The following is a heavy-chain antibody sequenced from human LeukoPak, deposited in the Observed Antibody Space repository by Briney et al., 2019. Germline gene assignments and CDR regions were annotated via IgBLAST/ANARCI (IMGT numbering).Heavy chain of an antibody. CDR3: ARVGVLRYFASTIPMYYFDY. D-gene: IGHD3-9*01. J-gene: IGHJ4*02. CDR1: GGTFSNYT. V-gene: IGHV1-18*01. CDR2: ISAYNGNT. Sequence: ASVKVSCKTSGGTFSNYTISWVRQAPGQGLEWMGWISAYNGNTNYAQKLQGRVTMTTDTSTSTAYMELRSMRSDDTAVYYCARVGVLRYFASTIPMYYFDYWGQGTLVTVSS.